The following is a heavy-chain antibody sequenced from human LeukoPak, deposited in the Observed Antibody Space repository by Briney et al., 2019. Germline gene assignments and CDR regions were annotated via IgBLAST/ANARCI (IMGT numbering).Heavy chain of an antibody. CDR1: GFTFSNYA. V-gene: IGHV3-23*01. D-gene: IGHD5-12*01. J-gene: IGHJ4*02. Sequence: GGSLRLSCAASGFTFSNYAMSWVRQAPGQGLEWVSAISGSGDITYYADSVKGRFTISRDNSKNTLYLQMNSLRAEDTAVYYCAKAGYSGYDGGDYFDYWGQGTLVTVSS. CDR2: ISGSGDIT. CDR3: AKAGYSGYDGGDYFDY.